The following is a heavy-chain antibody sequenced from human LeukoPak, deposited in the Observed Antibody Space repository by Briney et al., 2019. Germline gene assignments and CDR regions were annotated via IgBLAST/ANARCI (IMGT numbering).Heavy chain of an antibody. J-gene: IGHJ4*02. CDR1: GASIRGSITSGTYY. CDR3: ARSTNRVDS. V-gene: IGHV4-61*02. CDR2: MYNSGTT. D-gene: IGHD1-14*01. Sequence: PSETLSLTCTVSGASIRGSITSGTYYRNWIRQPAGKGLEWIGRMYNSGTTINYNPSLKSRVTISVDTSKNQFSLNVTSVTAADTAVYYCARSTNRVDSWGQGTLVTASS.